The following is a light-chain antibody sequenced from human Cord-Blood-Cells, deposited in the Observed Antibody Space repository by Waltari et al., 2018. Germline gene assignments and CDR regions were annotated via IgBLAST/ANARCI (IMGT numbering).Light chain of an antibody. V-gene: IGLV2-14*01. CDR3: SSYTSSSTVV. CDR1: SRDDGGYNY. J-gene: IGLJ2*01. Sequence: QSALTQPAPVSGSPGQSITISCTGTSRDDGGYNYVSWCQQHPGKAPRRMIYEVSNRTSGGSKRFSGSKSGNTASLTISGLQAEDEADYYCSSYTSSSTVVFGGGTKLTVL. CDR2: EVS.